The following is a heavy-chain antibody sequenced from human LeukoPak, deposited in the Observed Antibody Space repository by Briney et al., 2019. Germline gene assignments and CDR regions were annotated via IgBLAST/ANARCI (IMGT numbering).Heavy chain of an antibody. CDR1: GGSISSSSW. J-gene: IGHJ5*02. CDR2: IYHSGST. CDR3: AVLLPPFLAATGSRRGYNWFDP. D-gene: IGHD6-13*01. V-gene: IGHV4-4*02. Sequence: SGTLSLTCAVSGGSISSSSWWSCVRQPPRKGLEWFGEIYHSGSTNYNPSLKSRVTISVDNAKNPCSLKLSSVTAAVPAVYYCAVLLPPFLAATGSRRGYNWFDPWGQGTLVTVSS.